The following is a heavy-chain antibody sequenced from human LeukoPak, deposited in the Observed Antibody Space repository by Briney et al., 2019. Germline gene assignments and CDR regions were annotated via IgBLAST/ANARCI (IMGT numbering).Heavy chain of an antibody. J-gene: IGHJ3*01. CDR1: GGSTNSHY. CDR2: IHYTGTT. V-gene: IGHV4-59*08. D-gene: IGHD6-13*01. CDR3: ARHLFGSSWFHPAL. Sequence: SETLSLTCIVSGGSTNSHYWSWIRQPPGKGLEWIGDIHYTGTTKYNPSVKSRVTISIDTSKNQFSLELSSVTATDTAVYFCARHLFGSSWFHPALWGQGTMVTVPS.